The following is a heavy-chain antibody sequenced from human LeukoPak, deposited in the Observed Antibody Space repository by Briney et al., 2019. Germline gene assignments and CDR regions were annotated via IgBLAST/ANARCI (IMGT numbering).Heavy chain of an antibody. CDR3: ASYYGDYDPNHYYYGMDV. J-gene: IGHJ6*02. CDR2: ISAYNGNT. Sequence: ASVKVSCKASGYTFTSYGISWVRQAPGQGLEWMGWISAYNGNTNYAQKLQGRVTMTTDTSTSTAYMELRSLRSDDTAVYYCASYYGDYDPNHYYYGMDVWGQGTTVTVSS. V-gene: IGHV1-18*01. CDR1: GYTFTSYG. D-gene: IGHD4-17*01.